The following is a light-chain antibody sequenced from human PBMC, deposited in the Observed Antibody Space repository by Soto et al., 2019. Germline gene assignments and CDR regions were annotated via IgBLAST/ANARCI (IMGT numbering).Light chain of an antibody. CDR1: QSTSSY. CDR3: QHYNTWT. CDR2: EAF. Sequence: DIQMTQSPSTLSASVGDRVTIICRASQSTSSYLAWYQQKPGKAPKLLIYEAFTLQSGVSSRFSGNGSGTEFSLTISSLQADDFGSYYCQHYNTWTFGPGTKVDIK. V-gene: IGKV1-5*02. J-gene: IGKJ1*01.